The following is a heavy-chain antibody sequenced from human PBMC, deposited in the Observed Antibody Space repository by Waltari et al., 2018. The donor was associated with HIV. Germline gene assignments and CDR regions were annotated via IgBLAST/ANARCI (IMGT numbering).Heavy chain of an antibody. Sequence: EAQLVESGGGLIQLGGSLRPSGAASGFPGSNNRMGWFRQAPGKGLEWVSIVYGVGTTYYAESVKGRFTISRDNSENTLFLQMNSLRAEDTAMYYCARERESGNSEDWGQGTLVTVSS. CDR1: GFPGSNNR. J-gene: IGHJ4*02. D-gene: IGHD2-21*02. V-gene: IGHV3-53*01. CDR3: ARERESGNSED. CDR2: VYGVGTT.